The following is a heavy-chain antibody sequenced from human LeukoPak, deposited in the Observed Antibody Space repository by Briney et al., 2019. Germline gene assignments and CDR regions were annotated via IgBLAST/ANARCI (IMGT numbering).Heavy chain of an antibody. CDR3: ASYSGYYYMDV. CDR2: IIPIFGTA. CDR1: GYTFTSYG. J-gene: IGHJ6*03. V-gene: IGHV1-69*05. Sequence: SVKVSCKASGYTFTSYGISWVRQAPGQGLEWMGGIIPIFGTANYAQKFQGRVTITTDESTSTAYMELSSLRSEDTAVYYCASYSGYYYMDVWGKGTTVTVSS. D-gene: IGHD2-15*01.